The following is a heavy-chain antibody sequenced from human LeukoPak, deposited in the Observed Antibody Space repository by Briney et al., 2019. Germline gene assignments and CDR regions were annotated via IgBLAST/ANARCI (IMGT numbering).Heavy chain of an antibody. J-gene: IGHJ5*02. CDR1: GFTFSSYA. V-gene: IGHV3-23*01. CDR2: IGNSGDRT. D-gene: IGHD6-13*01. Sequence: QSGGSLRLSCAASGFTFSSYAMSWVRQAPGKGPEWVSGIGNSGDRTFYADSVKGRFTISRDNSKNTLYLQMNSLRVEDTALYYCAREVASAAVGTLGFDPWGQGTLVTVSS. CDR3: AREVASAAVGTLGFDP.